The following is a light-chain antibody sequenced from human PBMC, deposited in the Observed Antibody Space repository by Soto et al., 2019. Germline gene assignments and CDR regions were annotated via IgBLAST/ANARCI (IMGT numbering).Light chain of an antibody. V-gene: IGKV3-15*01. Sequence: EMVMTQFPATLSVSPGERATLSCRASQSVSSNLAWYQQKPGQAPRLLIYGASTRATGIPARFSGSGSGTEFTLTISSLQSEDFAVYYCQQYNNWPPVTFGPGTKVDNK. CDR2: GAS. CDR1: QSVSSN. J-gene: IGKJ3*01. CDR3: QQYNNWPPVT.